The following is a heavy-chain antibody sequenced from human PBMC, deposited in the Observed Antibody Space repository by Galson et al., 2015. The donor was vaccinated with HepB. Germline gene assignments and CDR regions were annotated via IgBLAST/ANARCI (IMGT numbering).Heavy chain of an antibody. CDR2: ISYDGSNK. V-gene: IGHV3-30*18. CDR1: GFTFSNYG. Sequence: SLRLSCAASGFTFSNYGMHWVRQAPGKGLEWVAVISYDGSNKYYADSVKGRFTISRDNSKNTLYLQLNSLRAEDTALYYCAKDPYLYSARDGTMAGFDYGGQGTLVTVSS. D-gene: IGHD3-10*01. CDR3: AKDPYLYSARDGTMAGFDY. J-gene: IGHJ4*02.